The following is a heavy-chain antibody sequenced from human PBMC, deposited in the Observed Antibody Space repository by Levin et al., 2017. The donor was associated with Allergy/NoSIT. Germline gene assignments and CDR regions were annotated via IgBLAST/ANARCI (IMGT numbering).Heavy chain of an antibody. CDR1: GFSFSRYW. Sequence: GGSLRLSCAASGFSFSRYWMHWICQAPGKGLVCVSLILSDGAKTHYADSVKGRFTISRDNAKNILYLQMNSLRDDDTAMYYCATGEISAFEIWGQGTMVTVSS. CDR2: ILSDGAKT. V-gene: IGHV3-74*01. CDR3: ATGEISAFEI. J-gene: IGHJ3*02. D-gene: IGHD3-3*01.